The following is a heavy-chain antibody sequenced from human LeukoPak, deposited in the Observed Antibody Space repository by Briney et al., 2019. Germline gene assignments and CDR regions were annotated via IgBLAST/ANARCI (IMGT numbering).Heavy chain of an antibody. J-gene: IGHJ2*01. CDR3: AAGLKLNSNWYYSPLDWYFDL. D-gene: IGHD6-13*01. V-gene: IGHV1-58*02. CDR1: GFTFTSSA. CDR2: IAVGSGDT. Sequence: GASVKVSCTASGFTFTSSAMQWVRHARGQRLEWVGWIAVGSGDTNYAQKLQERVTISRDMSTSTAYMELSSLRSEDTAVYYCAAGLKLNSNWYYSPLDWYFDLWGRGTLVTVSS.